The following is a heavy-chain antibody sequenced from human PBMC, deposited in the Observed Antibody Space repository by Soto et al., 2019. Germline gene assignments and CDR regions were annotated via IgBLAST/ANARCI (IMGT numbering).Heavy chain of an antibody. J-gene: IGHJ4*02. CDR2: ISGSGGST. D-gene: IGHD3-9*01. Sequence: GGSLRLSCAASGFTFSSYAMSWVRQAPGKGLEWVSAISGSGGSTYYADSVKGRFTISRDNSKNTLYLQMNSLRAEDTAVYYCAKDFHILTGYAHSDYWGQGTQVTVSS. V-gene: IGHV3-23*01. CDR1: GFTFSSYA. CDR3: AKDFHILTGYAHSDY.